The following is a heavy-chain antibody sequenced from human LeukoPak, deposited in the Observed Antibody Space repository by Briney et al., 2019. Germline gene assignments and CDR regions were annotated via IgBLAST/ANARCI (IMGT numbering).Heavy chain of an antibody. CDR2: ISSSSSTI. Sequence: GGSLRLSCAASGFTFSSYSMNWARQAPGKGLEWVSYISSSSSTIYYADSVKGRFTISRDNAKNSLYLQMNSLRAEDTAVYYCARDRYYYDSSDAFDIWGQGTMVTVSS. CDR3: ARDRYYYDSSDAFDI. J-gene: IGHJ3*02. D-gene: IGHD3-22*01. V-gene: IGHV3-48*01. CDR1: GFTFSSYS.